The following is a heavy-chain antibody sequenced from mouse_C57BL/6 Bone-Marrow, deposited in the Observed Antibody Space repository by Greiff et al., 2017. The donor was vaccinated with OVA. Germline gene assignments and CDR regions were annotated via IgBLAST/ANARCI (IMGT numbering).Heavy chain of an antibody. J-gene: IGHJ3*01. V-gene: IGHV7-1*01. CDR2: SRNKANDYTT. D-gene: IGHD2-2*01. CDR3: ARDAGGYDAWFAY. Sequence: EVKLVESGGGLVQSGRSLRLSCATSGFTFSDFYMEWVRQAPGKGLEWIAASRNKANDYTTEYSASVKGRFIVSRDTSQSILYLQMNALRAEDTAIYYCARDAGGYDAWFAYWGQGTLVTVSA. CDR1: GFTFSDFY.